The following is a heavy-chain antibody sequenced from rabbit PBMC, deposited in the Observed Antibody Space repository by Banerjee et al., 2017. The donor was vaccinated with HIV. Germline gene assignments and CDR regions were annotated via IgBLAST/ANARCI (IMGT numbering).Heavy chain of an antibody. CDR2: IYAGSSGST. CDR3: ARDLAGVIGWNFNL. CDR1: GFSLSSYS. Sequence: QEQLEESGGDLVKPEGSLTLTCTASGFSLSSYSIGWVRPAPGKGLEWIACIYAGSSGSTQYASWAKGRFTMSKTSSSTVTLQMTSLTAADTATYFCARDLAGVIGWNFNLWGPGSLVT. D-gene: IGHD4-1*01. J-gene: IGHJ4*01. V-gene: IGHV1S45*01.